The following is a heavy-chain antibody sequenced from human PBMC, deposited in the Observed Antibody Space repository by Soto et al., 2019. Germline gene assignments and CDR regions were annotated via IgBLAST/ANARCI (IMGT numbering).Heavy chain of an antibody. CDR1: GVSISNPNW. Sequence: SETLSLTCAVSGVSISNPNWWAWVRQAPGKGLEWIGEIDHSGSTNYNPSLNSRVTISLDRSKNQFSLKLSSVAAADTAVYYCARRILYAFDIWGQGTMVT. CDR2: IDHSGST. V-gene: IGHV4-4*02. J-gene: IGHJ3*02. CDR3: ARRILYAFDI.